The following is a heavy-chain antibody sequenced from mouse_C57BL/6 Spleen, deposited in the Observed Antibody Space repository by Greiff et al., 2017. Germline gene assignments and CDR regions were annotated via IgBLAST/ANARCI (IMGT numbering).Heavy chain of an antibody. CDR3: ARGGKTAQATWDY. Sequence: QVHVKQSGAELARPGASVKLSCKASGYTFTSYGISWVKQRTGQGLEWIGEIYPRSGNTYYNEKFKGKATLTADKSSSTAYMELRSLTSEDSAVYFCARGGKTAQATWDYWGQGTTLTVSS. CDR1: GYTFTSYG. V-gene: IGHV1-81*01. CDR2: IYPRSGNT. J-gene: IGHJ2*01. D-gene: IGHD3-2*02.